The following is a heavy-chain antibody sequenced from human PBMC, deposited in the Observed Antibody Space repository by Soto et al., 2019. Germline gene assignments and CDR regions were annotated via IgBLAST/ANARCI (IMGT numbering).Heavy chain of an antibody. Sequence: QLQLQESGPGLVKTSPTLSLTCAVSGGSISSGGYSSSWGRQRPGKGLAWIGDMYHSGSTYYNLSLKSRVTIAVGRSKNQFSLKLSSVTAAGTAVYYCARGQVVAAQHWGQGTLVTVSS. D-gene: IGHD2-15*01. J-gene: IGHJ4*02. CDR1: GGSISSGGYS. V-gene: IGHV4-30-2*01. CDR2: MYHSGST. CDR3: ARGQVVAAQH.